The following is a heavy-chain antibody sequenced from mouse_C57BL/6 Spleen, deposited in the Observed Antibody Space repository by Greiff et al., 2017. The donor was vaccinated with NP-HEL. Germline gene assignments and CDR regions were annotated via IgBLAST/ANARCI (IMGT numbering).Heavy chain of an antibody. D-gene: IGHD2-5*01. J-gene: IGHJ3*02. Sequence: QLQLQQSGAELVRPGTSVKMSCKASGYTFTNYWIGWAKQRPGHGLEWIGDIYPGGGYTNYNEKFKGKATLTADKSSSTAYMQCRSLTSEDSAIYYCATEYSNPFGYWGQGTLVTVSA. CDR2: IYPGGGYT. CDR1: GYTFTNYW. CDR3: ATEYSNPFGY. V-gene: IGHV1-63*01.